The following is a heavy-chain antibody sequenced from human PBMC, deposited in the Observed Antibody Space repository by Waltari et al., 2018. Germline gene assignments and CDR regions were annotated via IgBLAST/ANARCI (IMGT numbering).Heavy chain of an antibody. D-gene: IGHD3-10*01. CDR3: AQESILTSGLFDS. V-gene: IGHV4-38-2*01. CDR1: GYSHNNDYY. Sequence: QVQLEESGPGLVKPSQTLSLTCAVSGYSHNNDYYWAWIRQPPGKGLEWIGSIYHTGSTHYNSSLKSRVAIGVDTSKRQFSLTLSTVTAADTAIYYCAQESILTSGLFDSWGQGTLVTVSS. CDR2: IYHTGST. J-gene: IGHJ4*02.